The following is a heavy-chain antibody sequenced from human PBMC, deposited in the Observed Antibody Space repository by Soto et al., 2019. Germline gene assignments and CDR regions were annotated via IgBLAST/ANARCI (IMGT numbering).Heavy chain of an antibody. CDR1: GFTFSSYA. Sequence: PVGSLRLSCAASGFTFSSYAMSWVRQAPGDGLEWVSAISGSGGSTYYADSVKGRFTISRDNSKNTLYLQRNSLRAEDTAVYYCAKEGTIWSELYYYYYGMDVWGQGTTVTVSS. CDR2: ISGSGGST. D-gene: IGHD3-3*01. CDR3: AKEGTIWSELYYYYYGMDV. J-gene: IGHJ6*02. V-gene: IGHV3-23*01.